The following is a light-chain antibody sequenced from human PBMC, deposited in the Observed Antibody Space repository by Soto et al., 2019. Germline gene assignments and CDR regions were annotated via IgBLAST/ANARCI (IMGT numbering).Light chain of an antibody. V-gene: IGLV2-8*01. CDR1: SSDVGDYKF. Sequence: QSALTQPPSASGSPGQSVTISCTGTSSDVGDYKFVSWYQQHPGKAPKLLIYEVSRRPSAVPDRFSSSKSGNTDSLTVSGLQAEYEADYYCRSYAVNNNLVFGGGTKLTV. CDR3: RSYAVNNNLV. J-gene: IGLJ2*01. CDR2: EVS.